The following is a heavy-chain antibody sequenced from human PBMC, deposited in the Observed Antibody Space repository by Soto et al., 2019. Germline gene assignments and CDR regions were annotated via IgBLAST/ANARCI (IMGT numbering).Heavy chain of an antibody. V-gene: IGHV3-74*01. D-gene: IGHD5-12*01. CDR1: GFTFSSYW. Sequence: GGSLRLSCSASGFTFSSYWMHWVRQAPGKGLVWVSRINSDGSSTSYADSVKGRFTISRDNAKNTLYLQMNSLRAEDTAVYYCARDQATANGMDVWGQGTTVTVS. J-gene: IGHJ6*02. CDR3: ARDQATANGMDV. CDR2: INSDGSST.